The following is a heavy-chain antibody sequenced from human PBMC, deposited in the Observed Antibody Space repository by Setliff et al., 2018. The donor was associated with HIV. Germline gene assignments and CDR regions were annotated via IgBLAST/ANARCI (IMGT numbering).Heavy chain of an antibody. V-gene: IGHV4-59*12. D-gene: IGHD3-22*01. CDR3: ARVRLTMIMMVDYFDQ. CDR2: IYSTGDT. Sequence: PSETLSLTCTVSGDSISPYYWSWIRQSPGKGLEWVGHIYSTGDTNYNPSLKSRVTLSADTSKNQLSLSLTSVTAADTAVYYCARVRLTMIMMVDYFDQWGQGTLVTVSS. CDR1: GDSISPYY. J-gene: IGHJ4*02.